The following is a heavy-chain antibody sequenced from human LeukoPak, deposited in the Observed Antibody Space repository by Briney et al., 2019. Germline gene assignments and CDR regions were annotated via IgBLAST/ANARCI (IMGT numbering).Heavy chain of an antibody. J-gene: IGHJ4*02. CDR2: ISSSGNKK. CDR3: ARDQGY. V-gene: IGHV3-30*03. CDR1: GFTFSSYW. Sequence: GSLRLSCAASGFTFSSYWMSWVRQAPGKGLEWVAVISSSGNKKYYADSVKGRFTVSRDNSKNTLYLQMNSLRAEDTAVYYCARDQGYWGQGTLVTVSS.